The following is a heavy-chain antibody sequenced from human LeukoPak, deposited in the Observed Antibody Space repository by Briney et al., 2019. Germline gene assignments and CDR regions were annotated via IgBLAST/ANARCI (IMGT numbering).Heavy chain of an antibody. Sequence: SETLSLTCTVSGGSISSYYWSWIRQPPGKGLEWIGYIYYSGSTNYNPSLKSRVTISVDTSKNQFSLKLSSVTAADTAVYYCAGVSGDPNEYYYYYYYMDVWGKGTTVTISS. CDR1: GGSISSYY. CDR3: AGVSGDPNEYYYYYYYMDV. D-gene: IGHD2-21*02. J-gene: IGHJ6*03. CDR2: IYYSGST. V-gene: IGHV4-59*01.